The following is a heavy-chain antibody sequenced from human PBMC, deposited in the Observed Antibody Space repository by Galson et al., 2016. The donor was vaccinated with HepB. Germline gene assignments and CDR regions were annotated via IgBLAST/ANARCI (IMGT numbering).Heavy chain of an antibody. D-gene: IGHD3-10*01. CDR2: IYPSDSDS. V-gene: IGHV5-51*01. Sequence: QSGAEVKKPGQSLKISCKGSGYNFASHWIGWVRQMPGKGLEWMGIIYPSDSDSRYSPSFQGQVTISADKSISTTYVQWSSLKASDTAMYYCARLNGSGSLLDNFDYWGPGTLVTVSS. CDR1: GYNFASHW. CDR3: ARLNGSGSLLDNFDY. J-gene: IGHJ4*02.